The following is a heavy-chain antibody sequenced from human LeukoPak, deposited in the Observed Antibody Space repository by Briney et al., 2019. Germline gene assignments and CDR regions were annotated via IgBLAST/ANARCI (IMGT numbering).Heavy chain of an antibody. D-gene: IGHD6-19*01. V-gene: IGHV3-23*01. Sequence: SGGSLTVSSAHSGFTFISYAMSWVRQAPGKGLEWVSGISDGGGSTYYADSVKGRFTSSRDNSKSTLYLQMNTLRAKDTAVYYCAKVYSSGWYVDSWGQGTLVTVSS. CDR2: ISDGGGST. CDR3: AKVYSSGWYVDS. CDR1: GFTFISYA. J-gene: IGHJ4*02.